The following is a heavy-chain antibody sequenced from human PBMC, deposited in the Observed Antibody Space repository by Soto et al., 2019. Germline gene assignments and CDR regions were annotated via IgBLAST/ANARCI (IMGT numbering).Heavy chain of an antibody. CDR2: IWYDGSNK. Sequence: VQLVESGGGVVQPGRSLRLSCAASGFTFSSYGMHWVRQAPGKGLEWVAVIWYDGSNKYYADSVKGRFTISRDNSKNTLYLQMNSLRAEDTAVYYCARESSSSSLDYWGQGTLVTVSS. D-gene: IGHD6-6*01. J-gene: IGHJ4*02. CDR1: GFTFSSYG. V-gene: IGHV3-33*01. CDR3: ARESSSSSLDY.